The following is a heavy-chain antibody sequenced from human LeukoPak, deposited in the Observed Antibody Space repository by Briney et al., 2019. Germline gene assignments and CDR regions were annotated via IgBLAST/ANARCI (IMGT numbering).Heavy chain of an antibody. CDR1: GFTFSSYA. CDR2: ISGSGGST. J-gene: IGHJ4*02. V-gene: IGHV3-23*01. D-gene: IGHD3-22*01. Sequence: GSLRLSCAASGFTFSSYAMSWVRQAPGKGLEWVSAISGSGGSTYYADSVKGRFTISRDNSKNTLYPQMNSLRAEDTAVYYCAKPSVLYDSSGDHDYWGQGTLVTVSS. CDR3: AKPSVLYDSSGDHDY.